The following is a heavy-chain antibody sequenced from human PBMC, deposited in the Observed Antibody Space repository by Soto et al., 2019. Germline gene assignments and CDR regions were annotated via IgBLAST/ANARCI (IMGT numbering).Heavy chain of an antibody. J-gene: IGHJ4*02. V-gene: IGHV3-74*01. Sequence: EVQLVESGGDLVQPGGFLRLSCATSGFTFSRYWMHWVRQVPGKGLVWVPRINSDGSSISYSDSVKGRFTISRDNAKTSFYVQMNSRGAEDTAIYYCARPPVDTITSLYYWGQGTLVTVSS. CDR2: INSDGSSI. CDR1: GFTFSRYW. D-gene: IGHD3-3*01. CDR3: ARPPVDTITSLYY.